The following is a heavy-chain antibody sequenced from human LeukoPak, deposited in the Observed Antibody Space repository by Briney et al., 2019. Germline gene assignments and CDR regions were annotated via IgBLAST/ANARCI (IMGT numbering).Heavy chain of an antibody. J-gene: IGHJ4*02. CDR2: IYYSGST. V-gene: IGHV4-39*07. D-gene: IGHD4-23*01. CDR3: ARTLGNPGFCFDY. CDR1: GGSISSSSYY. Sequence: SETLSLTCTVSGGSISSSSYYWGWIRQPPGKGLEWIGSIYYSGSTYYNPSLKSRVTISVDTSKNQFSLKLSSVTAADTAVYYCARTLGNPGFCFDYWGQGTLVTVSS.